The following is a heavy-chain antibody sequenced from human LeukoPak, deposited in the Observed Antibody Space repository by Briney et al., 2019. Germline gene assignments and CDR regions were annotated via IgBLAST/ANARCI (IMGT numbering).Heavy chain of an antibody. CDR3: TTLTNASGYDY. Sequence: PGGSLRLSCAASGFTFSNAWMSWVRQAPGRGLEWVGRIKSKTDGGTTDYAAPVKGRFTISRDDSKNTLYLQLNSLKTEDTAVYYCTTLTNASGYDYWGQGTLVTVSS. D-gene: IGHD6-25*01. CDR1: GFTFSNAW. J-gene: IGHJ4*02. CDR2: IKSKTDGGTT. V-gene: IGHV3-15*01.